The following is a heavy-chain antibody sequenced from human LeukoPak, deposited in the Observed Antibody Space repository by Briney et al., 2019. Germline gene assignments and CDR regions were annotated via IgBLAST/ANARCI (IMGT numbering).Heavy chain of an antibody. Sequence: GGSLRLSCAASGFTFSSYAMNWVRQAPGKGLEWISAISGSGGSTYYADSVKGRFTISRDNSKNTLHLQMNSLRAEDTAVYYCARLTTTRGWYEDYWGQGTLATVSS. V-gene: IGHV3-23*01. CDR3: ARLTTTRGWYEDY. CDR2: ISGSGGST. CDR1: GFTFSSYA. J-gene: IGHJ4*02. D-gene: IGHD6-19*01.